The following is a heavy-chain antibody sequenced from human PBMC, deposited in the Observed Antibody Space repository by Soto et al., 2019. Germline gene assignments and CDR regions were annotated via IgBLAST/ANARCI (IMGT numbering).Heavy chain of an antibody. CDR1: GFTLSNSW. CDR2: IKQDGSEK. Sequence: EVQLVESGGGLVQPGGSLRLSCAASGFTLSNSWMSWVRRAPGKGPEWVASIKQDGSEKYYVDSVKGRFTISRDNAKNSLSLQMNSLRAEDTAIYHCARAYYWGQGTLVTVSP. J-gene: IGHJ4*02. V-gene: IGHV3-7*01. CDR3: ARAYY.